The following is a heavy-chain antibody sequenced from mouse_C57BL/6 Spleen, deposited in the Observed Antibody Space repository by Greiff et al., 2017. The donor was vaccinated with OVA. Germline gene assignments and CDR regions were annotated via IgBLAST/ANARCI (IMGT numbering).Heavy chain of an antibody. Sequence: DVQLQESGAELVRPGASVKLSCTASGFNIKDDYMHWVKQRPEQGLEWIGWIDPENGDTEYASKFQGKATITADTSSNTAYLQLSSLTSEDTAVYYCTTLISRGFAYWGQGTLVTVSA. CDR1: GFNIKDDY. V-gene: IGHV14-4*01. J-gene: IGHJ3*01. CDR2: IDPENGDT. D-gene: IGHD1-1*01. CDR3: TTLISRGFAY.